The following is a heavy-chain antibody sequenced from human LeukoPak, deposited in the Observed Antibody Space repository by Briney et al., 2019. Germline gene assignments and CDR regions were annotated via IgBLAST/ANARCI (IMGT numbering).Heavy chain of an antibody. D-gene: IGHD3-10*01. CDR1: GFTFSRYA. V-gene: IGHV3-23*01. Sequence: GGSLRLSCAASGFTFSRYAMSWVRQAPGKGLEWVSAISGSGGSTYYADSVKGRFTISRDNSKNTLYLQMNSLRAEDTAVYYCAKDQGWFGELINWGQGTLVTVSS. J-gene: IGHJ4*02. CDR2: ISGSGGST. CDR3: AKDQGWFGELIN.